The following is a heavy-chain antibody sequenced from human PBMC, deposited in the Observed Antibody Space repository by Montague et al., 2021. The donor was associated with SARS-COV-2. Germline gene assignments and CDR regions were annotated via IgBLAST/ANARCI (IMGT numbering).Heavy chain of an antibody. J-gene: IGHJ3*02. CDR3: ASELLGAFDI. Sequence: SLRLSCAASGFTFSNYAMHWVRHAPGKGLEWVAVISYDGSNKYYADSVKGRFTISRDNSKNTLYLQMNSLRAEDTAVYYCASELLGAFDIWGQGTMVTVSS. V-gene: IGHV3-30-3*01. CDR2: ISYDGSNK. D-gene: IGHD2/OR15-2a*01. CDR1: GFTFSNYA.